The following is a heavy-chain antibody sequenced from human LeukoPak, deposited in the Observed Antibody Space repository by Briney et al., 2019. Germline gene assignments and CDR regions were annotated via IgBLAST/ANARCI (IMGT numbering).Heavy chain of an antibody. V-gene: IGHV3-23*01. CDR2: ISGSGGST. D-gene: IGHD3-10*01. CDR3: AKDGGHYGSGSPDY. J-gene: IGHJ4*02. Sequence: PGGSLRLSCTASGFTFSSYAMSWVRQAPGKGLEWVSDISGSGGSTDYADSVKGRFTISRDNPKNTLYLRMNSLRAEDTAVYYCAKDGGHYGSGSPDYWGQGTLVTVSS. CDR1: GFTFSSYA.